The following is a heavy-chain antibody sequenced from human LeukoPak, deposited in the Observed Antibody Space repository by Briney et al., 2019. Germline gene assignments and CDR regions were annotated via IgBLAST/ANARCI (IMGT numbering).Heavy chain of an antibody. V-gene: IGHV3-11*01. D-gene: IGHD3-3*01. CDR1: GFTFSDYY. CDR3: ARVLRFLEPGWFDP. CDR2: ISSSGSTT. J-gene: IGHJ5*02. Sequence: GGSLRLSCAASGFTFSDYYMSWIRQAPGKGLEWVSYISSSGSTTYYADSVKGRFTISRDNAKNSLYLQMNSLRAEDTAVYYCARVLRFLEPGWFDPWGQGTLVTVSS.